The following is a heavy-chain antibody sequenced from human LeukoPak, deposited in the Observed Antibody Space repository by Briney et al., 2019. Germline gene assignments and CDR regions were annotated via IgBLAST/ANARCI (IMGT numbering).Heavy chain of an antibody. CDR2: IYHSGST. D-gene: IGHD2-2*02. Sequence: SETLSLTCAVSGGSISSSNWWSWVRQPPGKGLEWIGEIYHSGSTNYNPSLKSRVTISVDKSKNQFSLKLSSVTAADTAVYYCARGTFYCSSTSCYSPPEYFQHWGQGTLVTVSS. CDR3: ARGTFYCSSTSCYSPPEYFQH. V-gene: IGHV4-4*02. J-gene: IGHJ1*01. CDR1: GGSISSSNW.